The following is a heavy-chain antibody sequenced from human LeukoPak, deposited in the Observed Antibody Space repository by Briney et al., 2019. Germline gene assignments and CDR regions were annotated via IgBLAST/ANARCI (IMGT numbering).Heavy chain of an antibody. Sequence: GRSLRLSCAASGFTSDDYAMHWVRQAPGKGLEWVSGISWNSGSIGYADSVKGRFTISRDNAKNSLYLQMNSLRAEDTALYYCAKAGYNCSGGSCYSYWYFDLWGRGTLVTVSS. CDR3: AKAGYNCSGGSCYSYWYFDL. CDR1: GFTSDDYA. V-gene: IGHV3-9*02. CDR2: ISWNSGSI. D-gene: IGHD2-15*01. J-gene: IGHJ2*01.